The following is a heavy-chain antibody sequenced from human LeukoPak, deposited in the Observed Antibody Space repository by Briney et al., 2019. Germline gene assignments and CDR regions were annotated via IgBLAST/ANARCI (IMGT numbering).Heavy chain of an antibody. CDR2: IYYSGST. CDR1: GGSISSGDYY. V-gene: IGHV4-30-4*02. J-gene: IGHJ1*01. Sequence: SETLSLTCTVSGGSISSGDYYWSWIRQPPGKGLEWIGYIYYSGSTYYNPSLQSRVTISVDTSKNQFSLNLNSVTAADTAVYYCARGGAARLHFQNWGQGTLVTVSS. D-gene: IGHD6-6*01. CDR3: ARGGAARLHFQN.